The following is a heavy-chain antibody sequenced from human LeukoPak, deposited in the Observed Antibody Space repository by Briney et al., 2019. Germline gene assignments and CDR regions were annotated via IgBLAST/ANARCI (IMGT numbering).Heavy chain of an antibody. D-gene: IGHD5-18*01. CDR1: ADSMTNYS. Sequence: SETLSLSCTVFADSMTNYSTNWIRQPPGKGLEWIGVVHDSGTTNYTASVKSRVTIFIETSKNEFLLRLACVTTTDTAVYYCAKSGAIVDYIFDHWGQGITVTVSS. J-gene: IGHJ4*02. CDR3: AKSGAIVDYIFDH. CDR2: VHDSGTT. V-gene: IGHV4-59*01.